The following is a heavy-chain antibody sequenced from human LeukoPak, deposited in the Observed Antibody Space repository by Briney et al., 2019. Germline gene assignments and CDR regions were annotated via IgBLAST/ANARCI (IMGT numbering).Heavy chain of an antibody. D-gene: IGHD3-16*01. J-gene: IGHJ4*02. CDR3: ARGGQGAVDY. CDR2: INNDGRVT. V-gene: IGHV3-74*01. Sequence: GGSLRLSXAASGFTFSSHWMHWVRQAPGKGLVWVSFINNDGRVTRYADSVKGRFTISRDNAKNTVYLQMNSLRAEDTAMHYCARGGQGAVDYWGPGTLVTVS. CDR1: GFTFSSHW.